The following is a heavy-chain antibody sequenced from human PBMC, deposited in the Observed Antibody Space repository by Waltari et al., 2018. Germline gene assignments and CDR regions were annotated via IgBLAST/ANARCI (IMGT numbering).Heavy chain of an antibody. J-gene: IGHJ3*02. Sequence: QIQIMQSGAEVKKPGASVTVSCQASGYTSTAYYIHWARQAPGQGLEWMGWINSNTGGADCAQSFQGRVTVTRDTSISTVYMELSGLTSDDTAVYYCAREALGGTKAFDMWGQGTMVTVSS. V-gene: IGHV1-2*02. D-gene: IGHD1-7*01. CDR1: GYTSTAYY. CDR3: AREALGGTKAFDM. CDR2: INSNTGGA.